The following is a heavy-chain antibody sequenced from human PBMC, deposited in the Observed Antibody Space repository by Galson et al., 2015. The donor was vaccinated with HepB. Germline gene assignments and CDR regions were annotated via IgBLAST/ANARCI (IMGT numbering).Heavy chain of an antibody. Sequence: SVKVSCKASGYTFTSYDINWVRQATGQGLEWMGWMNPNSGNTGYAQKFQGRVTMTRNTSISTAYMELSSLRSEDTAVYYCARGPYCSSTSCYLAFDIWGQGTMVTVSS. J-gene: IGHJ3*02. D-gene: IGHD2-2*01. V-gene: IGHV1-8*01. CDR2: MNPNSGNT. CDR1: GYTFTSYD. CDR3: ARGPYCSSTSCYLAFDI.